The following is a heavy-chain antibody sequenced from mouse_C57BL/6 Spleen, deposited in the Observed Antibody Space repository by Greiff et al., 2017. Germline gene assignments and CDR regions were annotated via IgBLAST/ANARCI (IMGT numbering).Heavy chain of an antibody. Sequence: VQLQQPGAELVKPGASVKLSCKASGYTFTSYWMHWVKQRPGRGLEWIGRIDPNSGGTKYNEKFKSKATLTVDKPSSTAYMQLSSLTSEASAVYYCARGITTVVAHYYAMDYWGQGTSVTVSS. D-gene: IGHD1-1*01. CDR1: GYTFTSYW. V-gene: IGHV1-72*01. CDR2: IDPNSGGT. J-gene: IGHJ4*01. CDR3: ARGITTVVAHYYAMDY.